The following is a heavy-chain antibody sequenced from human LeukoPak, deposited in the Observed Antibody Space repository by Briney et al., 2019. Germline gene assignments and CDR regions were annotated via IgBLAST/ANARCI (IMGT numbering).Heavy chain of an antibody. Sequence: SETLSLTCTVSGGSISSYYWSWVRQPPGKGLEWDGYMYYSGSTNYNPSLKSRVTISVDTSKNQFSPKLRSVTAADSSVYYCARLYYDSGWFDPWGQGTLVTVSS. CDR2: MYYSGST. CDR1: GGSISSYY. V-gene: IGHV4-59*01. CDR3: ARLYYDSGWFDP. J-gene: IGHJ5*02. D-gene: IGHD3-22*01.